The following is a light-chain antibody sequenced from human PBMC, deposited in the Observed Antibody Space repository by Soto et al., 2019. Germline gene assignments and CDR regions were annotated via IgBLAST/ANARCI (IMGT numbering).Light chain of an antibody. CDR3: QQRSNWPPRYT. J-gene: IGKJ2*01. Sequence: EIVLTQSPATLSLSPGERATLSCRASQSVSSYLAWYQQKPGQAPRLLIYDASNRATGIPARFSGSGSGTAFTLTISSLEPEDFAVYYCQQRSNWPPRYTFGQGTKLEIK. CDR2: DAS. CDR1: QSVSSY. V-gene: IGKV3-11*01.